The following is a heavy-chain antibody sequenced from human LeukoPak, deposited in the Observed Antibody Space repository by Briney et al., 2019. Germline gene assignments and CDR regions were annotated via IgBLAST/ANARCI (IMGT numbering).Heavy chain of an antibody. Sequence: SETLSLTCTVTVGSISSYYWSWMRQPPGKGLEWMGYIYYSGSTNYNPSLNSRVTISVDSSKSQFSLMLSSVTAADTAVYYCARVFDYGDYLYYYYYMDVWGKGTTVTVSS. J-gene: IGHJ6*03. D-gene: IGHD4-17*01. CDR3: ARVFDYGDYLYYYYYMDV. CDR2: IYYSGST. V-gene: IGHV4-59*01. CDR1: VGSISSYY.